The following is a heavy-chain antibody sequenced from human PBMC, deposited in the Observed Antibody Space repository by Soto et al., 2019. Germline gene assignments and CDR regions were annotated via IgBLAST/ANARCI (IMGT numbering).Heavy chain of an antibody. D-gene: IGHD7-27*01. CDR3: ARDTGDGTLDF. J-gene: IGHJ4*02. V-gene: IGHV1-3*01. Sequence: AAVKVSCNASGYTFSSYAMHWVRQAPGQRLEWMGWINAGYGNTKSSQKFQDRVTISRDTSTSTAYMELTSLRSEDTAVYYCARDTGDGTLDFWGQGTLVSVSS. CDR2: INAGYGNT. CDR1: GYTFSSYA.